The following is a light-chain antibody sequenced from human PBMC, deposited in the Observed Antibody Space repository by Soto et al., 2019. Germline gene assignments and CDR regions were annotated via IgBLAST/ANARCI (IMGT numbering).Light chain of an antibody. V-gene: IGLV2-8*01. Sequence: QSVLTQPPSASGSPGQSVTISCTGTSSDVGGYNYVSWYQQHPGKAPKLMIYEVSYRPSGVSDRFSGSKSGNTASLTVSGLQAEDEADYYCSSSAGSRTVFGTGTKVTVL. J-gene: IGLJ1*01. CDR1: SSDVGGYNY. CDR3: SSSAGSRTV. CDR2: EVS.